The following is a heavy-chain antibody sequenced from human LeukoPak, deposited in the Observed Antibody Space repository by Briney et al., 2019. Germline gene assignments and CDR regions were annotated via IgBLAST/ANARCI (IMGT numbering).Heavy chain of an antibody. CDR1: GFTFSDYY. J-gene: IGHJ4*02. V-gene: IGHV3-11*04. Sequence: GGSLRLSCAASGFTFSDYYMSWIRQAPGKGLEWVSYISSSGSTIYYADSVKGRFTISRDNAKNSLYLQMNSLRAEDTAVYYCARDSFVYYGSVEFPYYFDYWGQGTLVTVSS. D-gene: IGHD3-10*01. CDR3: ARDSFVYYGSVEFPYYFDY. CDR2: ISSSGSTI.